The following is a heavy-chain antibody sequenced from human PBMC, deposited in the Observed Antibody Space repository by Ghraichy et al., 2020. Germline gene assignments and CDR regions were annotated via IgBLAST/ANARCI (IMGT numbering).Heavy chain of an antibody. CDR2: ISSTSSII. J-gene: IGHJ4*02. D-gene: IGHD2-21*02. V-gene: IGHV3-48*01. CDR1: GFTFSTSA. Sequence: GESLNISCAASGFTFSTSAMSWVRQAPGKGLEWVSYISSTSSIIYYADSVKGRFTISRDNAKNSLYLQMNSLRVEDTALYYCASPGVTPFDCWGQGTLVTVSS. CDR3: ASPGVTPFDC.